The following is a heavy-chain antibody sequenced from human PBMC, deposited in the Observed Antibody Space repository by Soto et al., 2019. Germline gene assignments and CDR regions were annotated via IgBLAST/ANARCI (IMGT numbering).Heavy chain of an antibody. CDR1: GFSFSAHG. CDR2: INDGSEE. V-gene: IGHV3-33*01. D-gene: IGHD1-1*01. CDR3: ARDDLFVDNGLDH. J-gene: IGHJ4*02. Sequence: QVQLVESGGGVVRPGTSLRLSCAATGFSFSAHGMHWVRQAPGKGLEWLAVINDGSEEGYADSVRGRFNISRDNARNILYLQMDNLRAEDSALYYCARDDLFVDNGLDHWGQGTLFTVSS.